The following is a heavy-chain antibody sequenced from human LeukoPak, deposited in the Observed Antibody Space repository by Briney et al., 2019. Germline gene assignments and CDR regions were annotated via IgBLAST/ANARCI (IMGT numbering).Heavy chain of an antibody. Sequence: SVKVSCKASGGTFSSYAISWVRQAPGQGLEWMGGIIPIFGTADYAQKFQGRVTITADESTSTAYMEPSSLRSEDTAVYYCASQKGPHHFVYWGQGTLVTVSS. V-gene: IGHV1-69*01. CDR3: ASQKGPHHFVY. J-gene: IGHJ4*02. CDR2: IIPIFGTA. CDR1: GGTFSSYA.